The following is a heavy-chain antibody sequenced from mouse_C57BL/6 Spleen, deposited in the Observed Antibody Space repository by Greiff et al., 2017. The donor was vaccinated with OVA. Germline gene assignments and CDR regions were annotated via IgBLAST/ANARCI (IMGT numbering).Heavy chain of an antibody. J-gene: IGHJ3*01. V-gene: IGHV5-16*01. Sequence: EVKLMESEGGLVQPGSSMKLSCTASGFTFSDYYMAWVRQVPEKGLEWVANINYDGSSTYYLDSLKSRFIISRDNAKNILYLQMSSLKSEDTATYYCARVELGTWFAYWGQGTLVTVSA. CDR2: INYDGSST. CDR3: ARVELGTWFAY. D-gene: IGHD4-1*01. CDR1: GFTFSDYY.